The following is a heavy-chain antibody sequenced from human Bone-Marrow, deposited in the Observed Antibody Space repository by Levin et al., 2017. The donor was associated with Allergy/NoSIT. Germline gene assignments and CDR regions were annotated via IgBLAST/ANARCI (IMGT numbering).Heavy chain of an antibody. Sequence: GGSLRLSCAASGFTFSTYNMNWVRQAPGKGLEWVSSISSSSSYVYSADSVKGRFTISRDNAKNSLYLQMSSLRAEDTAVYYCARGSSWDDTWYCGLWGRGTLVTVSS. J-gene: IGHJ2*01. CDR3: ARGSSWDDTWYCGL. V-gene: IGHV3-21*01. CDR2: ISSSSSYV. CDR1: GFTFSTYN. D-gene: IGHD6-13*01.